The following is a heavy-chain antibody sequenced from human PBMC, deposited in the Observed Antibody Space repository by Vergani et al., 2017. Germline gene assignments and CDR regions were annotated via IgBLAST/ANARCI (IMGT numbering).Heavy chain of an antibody. Sequence: QVLLVQSGAEVKKPGASVRVSCKTSGYTFTNYYIHWVRQAPGQGLEWMVIINPSGGSTTYAQQFQGRLTMTRDTSTSTVYMDLSNLRSEDTAVYYCARPHGDILPPDPRRLDYWGQGTLVTVSS. CDR3: ARPHGDILPPDPRRLDY. J-gene: IGHJ4*02. V-gene: IGHV1-46*03. CDR2: INPSGGST. CDR1: GYTFTNYY.